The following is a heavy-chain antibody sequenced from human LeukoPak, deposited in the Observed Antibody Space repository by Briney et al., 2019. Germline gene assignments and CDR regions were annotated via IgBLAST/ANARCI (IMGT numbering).Heavy chain of an antibody. Sequence: GGSLRFSCSASGFTFSSYAMHWVRQAPGQGLQYVSTISSNGGGTYYADSVKGRFTISRDNSKNTLHLQMSSLRAEDTAVYYCVKDGGRYGSGSYYLDYWGQGTLVTASS. V-gene: IGHV3-64D*06. CDR1: GFTFSSYA. J-gene: IGHJ4*02. D-gene: IGHD3-10*01. CDR2: ISSNGGGT. CDR3: VKDGGRYGSGSYYLDY.